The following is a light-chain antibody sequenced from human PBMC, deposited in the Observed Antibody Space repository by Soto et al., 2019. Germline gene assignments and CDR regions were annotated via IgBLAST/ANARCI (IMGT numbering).Light chain of an antibody. CDR2: EVS. J-gene: IGLJ1*01. CDR3: CSYAGSSTFPYV. CDR1: RSDVGSYNL. Sequence: QTALTQPASVSGSPGQSITSSCTGTRSDVGSYNLVSWYQHHPGKAPKLMIYEVSKRPSGVSNRFSGSKSGNTASLTISGLQAEDEADYYCCSYAGSSTFPYVFGTGT. V-gene: IGLV2-23*02.